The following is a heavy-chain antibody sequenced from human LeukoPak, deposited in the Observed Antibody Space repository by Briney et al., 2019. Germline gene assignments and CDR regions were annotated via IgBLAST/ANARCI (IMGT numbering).Heavy chain of an antibody. Sequence: PGGSLRLSCAASGFTFSSYNMNWVRQAPGKGLEWVAYISSSSSTVYYADSVKGRFTISRDNAKKSLYLQMNSLRDEDTAVYFCARESRSSGLFDYWGQGTLVTVSS. CDR3: ARESRSSGLFDY. CDR1: GFTFSSYN. V-gene: IGHV3-48*02. D-gene: IGHD6-19*01. CDR2: ISSSSSTV. J-gene: IGHJ4*02.